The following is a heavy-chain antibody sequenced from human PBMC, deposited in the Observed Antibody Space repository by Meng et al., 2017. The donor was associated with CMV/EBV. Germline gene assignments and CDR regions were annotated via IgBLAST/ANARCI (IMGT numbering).Heavy chain of an antibody. J-gene: IGHJ4*02. D-gene: IGHD1-26*01. Sequence: GGSLRPSCAASGFTVSSNYMSWVRQAPGKGLEWVSVIGTAGDTYYPASVKGRFTISRENAKNTVYLQMNSLRAGDTAVYYCARASAGGSYVDYWGQGTMVTVSS. CDR3: ARASAGGSYVDY. CDR2: IGTAGDT. V-gene: IGHV3-13*01. CDR1: GFTVSSNY.